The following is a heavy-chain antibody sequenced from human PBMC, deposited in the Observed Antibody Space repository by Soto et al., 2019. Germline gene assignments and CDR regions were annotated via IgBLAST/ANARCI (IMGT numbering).Heavy chain of an antibody. CDR2: IKSKTDGGTT. D-gene: IGHD2-15*01. CDR3: TTAAVGYCSGGSCYSDY. Sequence: GGSLRLSCAASGFTFSNAWMSWVRQAPGKGLEWVGRIKSKTDGGTTDYAAPVKGRFTISRDDSKNTLYLQMNSLKTEDTAVYYCTTAAVGYCSGGSCYSDYWGQGTLVTVSS. V-gene: IGHV3-15*01. J-gene: IGHJ4*02. CDR1: GFTFSNAW.